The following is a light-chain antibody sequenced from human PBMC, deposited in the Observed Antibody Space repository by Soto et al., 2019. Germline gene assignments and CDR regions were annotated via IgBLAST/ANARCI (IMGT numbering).Light chain of an antibody. CDR3: QQYKNWPAIT. Sequence: EMVMTQSPAILSVSPGESATLSCRASQSVNSNYLAWYQQHPGQPPRLLIYGISTRATGIPARFSGSGSGTEFSLTISSLQSEDFAIYYCQQYKNWPAITFGQGTRLEIK. J-gene: IGKJ5*01. CDR2: GIS. V-gene: IGKV3-15*01. CDR1: QSVNSN.